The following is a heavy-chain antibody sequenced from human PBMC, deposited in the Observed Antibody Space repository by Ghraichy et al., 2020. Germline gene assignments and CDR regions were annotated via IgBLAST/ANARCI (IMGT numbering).Heavy chain of an antibody. CDR3: AKIAERGEQLVPRDYYFDY. J-gene: IGHJ4*02. CDR2: ISGSGGST. V-gene: IGHV3-23*01. D-gene: IGHD6-13*01. CDR1: GFTFSSYA. Sequence: GGSLRLSCAASGFTFSSYAMSWVRQAPGKGLEWVSAISGSGGSTYYADSVKGRFTISRDNSKNTLYLQMNSLRAEDTAVYYCAKIAERGEQLVPRDYYFDYWGQGTLVTVSS.